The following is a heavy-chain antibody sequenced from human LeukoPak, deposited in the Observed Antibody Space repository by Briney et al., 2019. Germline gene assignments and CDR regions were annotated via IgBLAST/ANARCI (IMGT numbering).Heavy chain of an antibody. CDR3: ARDLRYYDSSGYYNNLFDP. V-gene: IGHV3-66*02. J-gene: IGHJ5*02. CDR2: IYSGGST. CDR1: GFTVSSNY. D-gene: IGHD3-22*01. Sequence: PGGSLRLSCAASGFTVSSNYMSWVRQAPGKGLEGVSVIYSGGSTYYADSVKGRFTISRNNSKNTLYLQMNSLRAEDTAVYYCARDLRYYDSSGYYNNLFDPWGQGTLVTVSS.